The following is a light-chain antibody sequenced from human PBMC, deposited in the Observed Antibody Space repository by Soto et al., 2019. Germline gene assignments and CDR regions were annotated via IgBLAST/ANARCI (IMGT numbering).Light chain of an antibody. CDR3: QNYYSAPHT. CDR2: AAS. V-gene: IGKV1-27*01. Sequence: DIQMTQSPSSLSASVGDRVTITCRASQGISNCLAWYQQKPGTVPKPLIYAASTLQSGVPSRFSGSGSGSDFTLTISSLQPEDVATYYCQNYYSAPHTFGQGTELEIK. CDR1: QGISNC. J-gene: IGKJ2*01.